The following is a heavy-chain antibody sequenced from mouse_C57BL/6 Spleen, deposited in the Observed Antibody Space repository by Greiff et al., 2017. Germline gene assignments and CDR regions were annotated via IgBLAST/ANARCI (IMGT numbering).Heavy chain of an antibody. CDR3: ARSGYDYDGLAY. CDR2: IHPNSGST. Sequence: QVQLQQPGAELVKPGASVKLSCKASGYTFTSYWMHWVKQRPGQGLEWIGMIHPNSGSTNYNEKFKSKATLTVDKSSSTAYMQLSSLTSEDSAVFYCARSGYDYDGLAYWGQGTLVTVSA. V-gene: IGHV1-64*01. CDR1: GYTFTSYW. J-gene: IGHJ3*01. D-gene: IGHD2-4*01.